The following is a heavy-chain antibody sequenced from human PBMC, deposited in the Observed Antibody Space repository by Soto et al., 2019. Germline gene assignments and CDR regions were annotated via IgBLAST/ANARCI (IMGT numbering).Heavy chain of an antibody. CDR3: ARAPLIKGFDY. CDR2: IYYSGST. CDR1: GGSVSSGSYY. D-gene: IGHD3-9*01. V-gene: IGHV4-61*01. Sequence: SETLSLTCTVSGGSVSSGSYYWSWIRQPPGKGLEWIGYIYYSGSTNYNPSLKSRVTISVDTSKNQFSLKLSSVTAADTAVYYCARAPLIKGFDYWGKGTTVTVSS. J-gene: IGHJ6*04.